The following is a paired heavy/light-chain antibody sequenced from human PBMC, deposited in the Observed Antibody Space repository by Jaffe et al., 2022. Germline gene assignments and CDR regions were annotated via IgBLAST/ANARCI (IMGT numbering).Heavy chain of an antibody. CDR1: GGTVTSGSYS. CDR3: ARDRGTYYNWYFDI. CDR2: IEATGDT. J-gene: IGHJ2*01. V-gene: IGHV4-61*02. Sequence: QVQLQESGPGLVKPSQTLSLTCTVSGGTVTSGSYSWNWIRQPAGKGLEWIGRIEATGDTNLNPSYKRRVSVSLDTSKNQFSLQLTSVTAADTAIYFCARDRGTYYNWYFDIWGRGSLVTVSS. D-gene: IGHD1-26*01.
Light chain of an antibody. V-gene: IGLV3-21*02. J-gene: IGLJ1*01. CDR3: QVWDTSNHQYV. Sequence: SYVLTQPPSVSVAPGQTARITCDGNNIGSKSVHWYRQEPGQAPALVVHDDSDRPSGIPERISGSNSGNTATLIINRIEAGDEADYYCQVWDTSNHQYVFGSGTQVTVL. CDR1: NIGSKS. CDR2: DDS.